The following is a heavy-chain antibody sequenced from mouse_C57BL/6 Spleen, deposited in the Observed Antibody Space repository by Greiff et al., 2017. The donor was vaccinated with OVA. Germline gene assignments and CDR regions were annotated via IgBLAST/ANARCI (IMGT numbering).Heavy chain of an antibody. CDR3: PRGHYGSSYRYFDV. J-gene: IGHJ1*03. Sequence: VQLQQSGAELARPGASVKLSCKASGYTFTSYGISWVKQRTGQGLEWIGEIYPRSGNTYYNEKFKGKATLNADKSSSTAYMGLRSLRSEDSAVDFCPRGHYGSSYRYFDVWGTGTTVTVSS. CDR2: IYPRSGNT. CDR1: GYTFTSYG. D-gene: IGHD1-1*01. V-gene: IGHV1-81*01.